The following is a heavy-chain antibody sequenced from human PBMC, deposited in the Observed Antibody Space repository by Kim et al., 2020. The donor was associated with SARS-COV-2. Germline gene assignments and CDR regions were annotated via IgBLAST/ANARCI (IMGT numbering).Heavy chain of an antibody. CDR3: AKDHPSNGWPTFDS. CDR2: VNNGGNA. V-gene: IGHV3-23*01. CDR1: GFTFSRRA. D-gene: IGHD6-19*01. Sequence: GGSLRLSCAASGFTFSRRAMSWVRQAPGKGLEWIASVNNGGNAYYADSVKGRFTVSRDITMDTLYLQMNSLTAEDTALYYCAKDHPSNGWPTFDSWG. J-gene: IGHJ4*01.